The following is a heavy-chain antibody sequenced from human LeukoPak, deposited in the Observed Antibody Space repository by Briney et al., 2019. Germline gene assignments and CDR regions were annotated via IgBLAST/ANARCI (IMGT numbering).Heavy chain of an antibody. CDR3: ARVGRTGYSGSFHFDY. J-gene: IGHJ4*02. V-gene: IGHV4-34*01. CDR2: INHSGST. Sequence: SETLSLTCAVYGGSFSGYYWSWIRQPPGKGLEWIGEINHSGSTNYNPSLKSRVTISEDTSKNQFSLKLSSVTAADTAVYYCARVGRTGYSGSFHFDYWGQGTLVTVSS. D-gene: IGHD1-26*01. CDR1: GGSFSGYY.